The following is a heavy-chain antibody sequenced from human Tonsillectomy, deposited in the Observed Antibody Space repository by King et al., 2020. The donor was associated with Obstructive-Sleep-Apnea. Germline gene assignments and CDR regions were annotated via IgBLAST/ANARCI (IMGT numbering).Heavy chain of an antibody. V-gene: IGHV3-48*04. J-gene: IGHJ4*02. CDR2: ISSRSSTI. Sequence: VQLVEAGGGLVQPGGSLRLSCAASGFTFSTYSMNWVRKAPGKGLEGVSYISSRSSTIYYTDSVKGRFTISRDNDTNSLYLQMNSLRAEDTAVYYCATGTDFDYWGQGTLVTVSS. D-gene: IGHD3-10*01. CDR3: ATGTDFDY. CDR1: GFTFSTYS.